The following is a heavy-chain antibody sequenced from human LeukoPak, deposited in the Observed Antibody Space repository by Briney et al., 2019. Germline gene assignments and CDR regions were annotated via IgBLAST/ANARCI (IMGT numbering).Heavy chain of an antibody. D-gene: IGHD5-18*01. V-gene: IGHV3-30-3*01. CDR3: ATYGYSYGSFDY. Sequence: GGSLRLSCAASGFTFSSYARHWVRQAPGKGLEWVAVISYDGSNKYYADSVKGRFTISRDNSKNTLYLQMNSLRAEDTAVYYCATYGYSYGSFDYWGQGTLVTVSS. CDR1: GFTFSSYA. CDR2: ISYDGSNK. J-gene: IGHJ4*02.